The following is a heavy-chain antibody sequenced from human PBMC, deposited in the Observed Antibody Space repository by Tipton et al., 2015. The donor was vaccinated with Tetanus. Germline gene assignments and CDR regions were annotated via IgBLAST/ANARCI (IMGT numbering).Heavy chain of an antibody. Sequence: TLSLTCTVSGGSISSDDYSWSWIRQPPGKGPEWIGYIYHSGGTYYSPSLKSRLSMSVDTSKSQFSLNLSSVTAADTAVYFCARSFRPRRVTMIRGALGYFDYWGQGALVTVSS. CDR3: ARSFRPRRVTMIRGALGYFDY. CDR2: IYHSGGT. V-gene: IGHV4-30-4*01. D-gene: IGHD3-10*01. CDR1: GGSISSDDYS. J-gene: IGHJ4*02.